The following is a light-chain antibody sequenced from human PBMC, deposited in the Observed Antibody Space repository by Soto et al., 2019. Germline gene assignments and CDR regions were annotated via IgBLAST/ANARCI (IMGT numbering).Light chain of an antibody. CDR3: QQSYTTPWT. V-gene: IGKV1-39*01. CDR1: QSISSY. J-gene: IGKJ1*01. CDR2: AAS. Sequence: DIQMTQSPSSLSASVGDRVTITCRASQSISSYLNWYQQKPGRAPKLLISAASTLKSGVPSRFSGSGSGADFTLTISSLQPEDSATYYCQQSYTTPWTFGQGTKVEIK.